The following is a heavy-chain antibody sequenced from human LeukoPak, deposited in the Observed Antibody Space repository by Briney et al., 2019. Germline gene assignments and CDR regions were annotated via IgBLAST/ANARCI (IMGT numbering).Heavy chain of an antibody. CDR1: GFTFSSYA. J-gene: IGHJ5*02. CDR2: ISYDGSTK. V-gene: IGHV3-30*04. Sequence: PGGYLRLSCAASGFTFSSYAMHWVRQAPGEGLEWVVVISYDGSTKCYADSVKGRFTISRDNSKNTLYLQMNSLRLEDTAVYYCARDRYSHSGNNWFDPWGQGTLVTVSS. CDR3: ARDRYSHSGNNWFDP. D-gene: IGHD3-10*01.